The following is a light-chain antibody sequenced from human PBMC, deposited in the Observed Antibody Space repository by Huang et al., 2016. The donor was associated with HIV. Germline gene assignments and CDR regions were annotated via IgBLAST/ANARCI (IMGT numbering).Light chain of an antibody. J-gene: IGKJ2*01. CDR3: EHYRVWPPVYT. V-gene: IGKV3-15*01. CDR2: AES. Sequence: EIVMTQSPATLSVSPGERSTLSCRASQTASSNLAWYQQKPGQAPRLLIYAESPRATDIPSRFSGSESGTEFTLTISSLQSEDFAVYYCEHYRVWPPVYTFGQGTKLEIK. CDR1: QTASSN.